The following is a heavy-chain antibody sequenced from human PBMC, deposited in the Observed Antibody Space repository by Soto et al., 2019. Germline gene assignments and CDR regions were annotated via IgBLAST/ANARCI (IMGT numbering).Heavy chain of an antibody. J-gene: IGHJ4*02. D-gene: IGHD3-9*01. CDR3: AKDRHFNVLTGPIY. CDR2: ISYDGSDT. CDR1: RFTFSSYG. V-gene: IGHV3-30*18. Sequence: QVQLVESGGGVVQPGRSLRLSCAASRFTFSSYGMHWVRQAPGKGLEWVTYISYDGSDTYYADSVKGRFTISRDNSKNTLYLQMNSLRVGDTAVYYCAKDRHFNVLTGPIYWGQGTLVTVSS.